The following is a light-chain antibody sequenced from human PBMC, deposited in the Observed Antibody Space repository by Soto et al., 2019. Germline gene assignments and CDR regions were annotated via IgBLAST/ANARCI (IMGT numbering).Light chain of an antibody. CDR2: GAS. Sequence: EIVMTQSPATLSVSPGERATLSCRASQSVSRNLAWYQQKPGQAPRLLIYGASIRATGIPARFSGSGSGTEFTLTIRSLQSEDFAVYYCQQYNNWPRTFGQGTKVEIK. CDR1: QSVSRN. J-gene: IGKJ1*01. V-gene: IGKV3D-15*01. CDR3: QQYNNWPRT.